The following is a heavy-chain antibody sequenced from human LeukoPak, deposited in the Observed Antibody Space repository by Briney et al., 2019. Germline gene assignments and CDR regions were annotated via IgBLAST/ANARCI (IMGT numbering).Heavy chain of an antibody. CDR3: AKDYVLLWFGELLTWFDP. J-gene: IGHJ5*02. V-gene: IGHV4-34*01. CDR1: GGSFSGYY. CDR2: INHSGST. D-gene: IGHD3-10*01. Sequence: SETLSLTCAVYGGSFSGYYWSWIRQPPGKGLEWIGEINHSGSTNYNPSLKSRVTMSVDTSKNQFSLKLSSVTAADTAVYYCAKDYVLLWFGELLTWFDPWGQGTLVTVSS.